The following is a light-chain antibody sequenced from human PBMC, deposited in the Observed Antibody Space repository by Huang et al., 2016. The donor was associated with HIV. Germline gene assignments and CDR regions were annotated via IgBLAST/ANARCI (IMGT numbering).Light chain of an antibody. Sequence: DIQMTQSPSSLSVSVGDRVTITWRASQSISSYLNWYQQKPGKAPKRLIYAASSLQSGVPSRFSGSGSGTDFTLTISSLQPEDFATYYCQQSYSTPRTFGQGTKVEIK. V-gene: IGKV1-39*01. CDR1: QSISSY. CDR3: QQSYSTPRT. J-gene: IGKJ1*01. CDR2: AAS.